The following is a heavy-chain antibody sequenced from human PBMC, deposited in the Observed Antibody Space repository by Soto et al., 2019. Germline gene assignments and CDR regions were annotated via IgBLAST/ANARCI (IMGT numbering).Heavy chain of an antibody. V-gene: IGHV4-30-4*01. J-gene: IGHJ6*02. CDR3: ARGLANYDFWSGYYGYGMDV. CDR2: IYYSGST. Sequence: SETLSLTCTVSGGSISSGDYYWSWIRQPPGKGLEWIGYIYYSGSTYYNPSLKSRVTISVDTPKNQFSLKLSSVTAADTAVYYCARGLANYDFWSGYYGYGMDVWGQGTTVTVSS. CDR1: GGSISSGDYY. D-gene: IGHD3-3*01.